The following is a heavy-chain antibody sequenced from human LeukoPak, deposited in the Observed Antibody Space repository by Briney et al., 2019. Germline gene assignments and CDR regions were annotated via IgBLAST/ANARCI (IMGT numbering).Heavy chain of an antibody. CDR3: ARDLSVAGTPTHFGMDV. Sequence: ASVKVSCKASGYTFTSYGISWVRPAPGQGVEWMGWITAYNGNTNYAQKLQGRVTMTTDTSTSTAYMELRSLRSDDTAVYYCARDLSVAGTPTHFGMDVWGQGTTVTVAS. J-gene: IGHJ6*02. V-gene: IGHV1-18*01. D-gene: IGHD6-19*01. CDR2: ITAYNGNT. CDR1: GYTFTSYG.